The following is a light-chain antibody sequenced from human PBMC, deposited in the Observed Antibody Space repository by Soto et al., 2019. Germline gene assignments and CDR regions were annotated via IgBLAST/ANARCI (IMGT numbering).Light chain of an antibody. CDR2: LGS. J-gene: IGKJ4*01. CDR3: MQALQTPRT. V-gene: IGKV2-28*01. CDR1: QSLLRNNGRNY. Sequence: DIAMTQSPLYLPVSPGEPASISCPSSQSLLRNNGRNYLDWYVQKPGQSPQLLIYLGSTRAAGVPDRFSGSGSGTDFILKISRVEAEDVGLYFCMQALQTPRTFGGGTKVEIK.